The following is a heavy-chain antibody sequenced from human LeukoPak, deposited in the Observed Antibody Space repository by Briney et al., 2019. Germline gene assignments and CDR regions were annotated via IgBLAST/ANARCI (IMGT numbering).Heavy chain of an antibody. CDR1: GFTFSTYG. V-gene: IGHV3-30*03. Sequence: GRSLRLSCAASGFTFSTYGMHWVRQAPGKGLEWVTVISYDGVNKYYADSVKGRFTISRDDSKNTVYLQMNSLRVEDTAVYYCARVSSVGATREFDYWGQGTLVTVSS. CDR2: ISYDGVNK. J-gene: IGHJ4*02. D-gene: IGHD1-26*01. CDR3: ARVSSVGATREFDY.